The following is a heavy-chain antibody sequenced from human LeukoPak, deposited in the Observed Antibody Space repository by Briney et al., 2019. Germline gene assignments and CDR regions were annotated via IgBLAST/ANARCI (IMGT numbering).Heavy chain of an antibody. CDR3: ATFATVTHLIDY. CDR2: ISAYNGNT. CDR1: GYTFTSYG. V-gene: IGHV1-18*01. D-gene: IGHD4-17*01. J-gene: IGHJ4*02. Sequence: ASVKVSCKASGYTFTSYGISWVRQAPGQGLEWMGWISAYNGNTNYAQKLQGRVTMTTDTSTSTAYMELSSLRSEDTAVYYCATFATVTHLIDYWGQGTLVTVSS.